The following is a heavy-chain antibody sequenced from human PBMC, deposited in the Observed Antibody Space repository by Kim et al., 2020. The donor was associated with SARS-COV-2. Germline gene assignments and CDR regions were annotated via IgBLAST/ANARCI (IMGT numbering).Heavy chain of an antibody. J-gene: IGHJ4*02. V-gene: IGHV3-48*02. Sequence: DSVKGRFTISRDNAKNSLYLQMNSLRDEDTAVYYCARGGYYDSSGYYFDYWGQGTLVTVSS. CDR3: ARGGYYDSSGYYFDY. D-gene: IGHD3-22*01.